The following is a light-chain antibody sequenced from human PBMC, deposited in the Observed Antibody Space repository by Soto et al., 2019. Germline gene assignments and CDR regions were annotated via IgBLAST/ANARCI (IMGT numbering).Light chain of an antibody. CDR2: DVS. V-gene: IGLV2-11*01. J-gene: IGLJ1*01. CDR1: SSGVGGYNY. Sequence: QSVLTQPRSVSGSPGQSVTISCTGTSSGVGGYNYVSWYQQHPGKAPKLMIYDVSKRPSGVPDRFSGSKSGNTASLTISGLQADDEADYYCCSYAGSYTFVFGTGTKVTV. CDR3: CSYAGSYTFV.